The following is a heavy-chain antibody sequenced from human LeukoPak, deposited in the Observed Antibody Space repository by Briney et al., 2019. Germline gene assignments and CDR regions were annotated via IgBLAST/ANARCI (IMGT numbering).Heavy chain of an antibody. CDR2: LSDSAGRT. D-gene: IGHD6-19*01. J-gene: IGHJ4*02. Sequence: GGSLRLSCAASGFTFSSDAMSWGRQAPGKGLGWVSSLSDSAGRTYYSDSVKGRFTVSRDNSKNPLYLQMSSLRAEDTAVYYCAKEGEQWQFDYWGQGTLVTVSS. CDR1: GFTFSSDA. V-gene: IGHV3-23*01. CDR3: AKEGEQWQFDY.